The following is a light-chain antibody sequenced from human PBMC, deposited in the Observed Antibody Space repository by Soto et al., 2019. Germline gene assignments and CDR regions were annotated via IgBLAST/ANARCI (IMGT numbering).Light chain of an antibody. CDR1: QSGLYSPNNKNY. Sequence: MAPSPSYRDASLGARSTINCKSSQSGLYSPNNKNYLAWYQQKPGQPPKLLIYWASTRESGVPDRFSGSGSGTDFTLTISSLQAEDVAVYCCQQDYSLTRRFGQGTKVDIK. CDR3: QQDYSLTRR. J-gene: IGKJ1*01. CDR2: WAS. V-gene: IGKV4-1*01.